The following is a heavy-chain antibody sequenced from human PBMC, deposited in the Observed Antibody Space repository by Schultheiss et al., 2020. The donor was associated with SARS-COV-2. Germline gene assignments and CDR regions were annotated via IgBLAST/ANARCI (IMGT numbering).Heavy chain of an antibody. CDR1: GGSFSGYY. J-gene: IGHJ5*02. CDR3: ARSSRFDP. Sequence: SETLSLTCAVYGGSFSGYYWSWIRQPPGKGLEWIGEINHSGGTNYNPSLKSRVTISVDTSKNQFSLKLNSVTAADTAVYYCARSSRFDPWGQGTLVTVSS. CDR2: INHSGGT. V-gene: IGHV4-34*01.